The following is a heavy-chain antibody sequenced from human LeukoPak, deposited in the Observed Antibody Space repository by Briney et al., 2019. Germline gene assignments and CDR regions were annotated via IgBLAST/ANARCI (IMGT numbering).Heavy chain of an antibody. V-gene: IGHV3-43*02. Sequence: GGSLRLSCAASGFTLGPYAMPWVRQRPGKGLEWVAHINADGGRTFYADSVKGRFTISRDNSKNTLYLQMNSLRAEDTAVYYCAKVVLTGYYNRYYYYYGMDVWGQGTTVTVSS. CDR3: AKVVLTGYYNRYYYYYGMDV. CDR2: INADGGRT. CDR1: GFTLGPYA. J-gene: IGHJ6*02. D-gene: IGHD3-9*01.